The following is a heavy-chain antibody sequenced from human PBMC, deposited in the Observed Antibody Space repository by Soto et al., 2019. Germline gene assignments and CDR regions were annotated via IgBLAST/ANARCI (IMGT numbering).Heavy chain of an antibody. D-gene: IGHD6-6*01. V-gene: IGHV1-24*01. CDR2: FDPEDSET. CDR3: ATALGIAARSLVRPFDY. Sequence: ASVKVSCKVSGYTLTELSMHWVRQAPGKGLEWMGGFDPEDSETIYAQKFQGRVTMTEDTSTDTAYMELSSLRSEDTAVYYCATALGIAARSLVRPFDYWGQGTLVTVSS. J-gene: IGHJ4*02. CDR1: GYTLTELS.